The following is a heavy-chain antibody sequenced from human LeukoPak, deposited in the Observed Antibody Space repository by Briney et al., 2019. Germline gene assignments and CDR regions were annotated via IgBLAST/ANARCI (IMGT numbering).Heavy chain of an antibody. CDR2: INHSGST. V-gene: IGHV4-34*01. D-gene: IGHD3-22*01. CDR3: ARGHGSYYYDSSGYLGVFDY. Sequence: SETLSLTCAVYGGSFSGYYWSWIRQPPGKGLEWIGEINHSGSTNYNPSLKSRVTISVDTSKNQFSLKLSSVTAADTAVYYCARGHGSYYYDSSGYLGVFDYWGQGTLVTVSS. J-gene: IGHJ4*02. CDR1: GGSFSGYY.